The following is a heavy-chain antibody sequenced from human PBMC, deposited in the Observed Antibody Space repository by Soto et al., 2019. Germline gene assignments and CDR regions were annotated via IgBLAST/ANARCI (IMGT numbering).Heavy chain of an antibody. D-gene: IGHD5-12*01. CDR1: GGTFNNYA. V-gene: IGHV1-69*01. J-gene: IGHJ4*02. Sequence: QVQLVQSGAEVKKPGSSVNVSCKASGGTFNNYAISWVRQAPGQGLEWMGGIIPIIGTADYAHKFQGRLAIGADDSTGPTFVVLSSLRSEDTAVYYCARGGVDVVATSAFDYWGQGTLVTVSS. CDR3: ARGGVDVVATSAFDY. CDR2: IIPIIGTA.